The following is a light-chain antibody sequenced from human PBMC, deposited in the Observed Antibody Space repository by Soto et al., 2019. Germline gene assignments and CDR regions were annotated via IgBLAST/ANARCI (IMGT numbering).Light chain of an antibody. CDR1: QSVSSY. CDR3: QQRSNWPPALT. J-gene: IGKJ4*01. Sequence: EIVLTQSPSTVSLSPLERATLSCRASQSVSSYLAWYQQKPGQAPRLLIYDASNRATGIPARFSGSGSGTDFTLTISSLEPEDFAVYYCQQRSNWPPALTFGGGTKVDIK. CDR2: DAS. V-gene: IGKV3-11*01.